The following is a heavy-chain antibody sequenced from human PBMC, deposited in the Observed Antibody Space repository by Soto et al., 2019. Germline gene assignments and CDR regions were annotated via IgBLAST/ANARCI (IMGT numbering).Heavy chain of an antibody. J-gene: IGHJ3*02. D-gene: IGHD1-26*01. V-gene: IGHV3-48*03. CDR2: ISSSGGTI. Sequence: GGSLRLSCTASGFTFSSYEINWVRQAPGKGLEWVSYISSSGGTIYYADTVKGRLTISRDIAKNSLYLQMNSLRAEDTAVYYCAREREDAFDIWGQGTMVTVSS. CDR3: AREREDAFDI. CDR1: GFTFSSYE.